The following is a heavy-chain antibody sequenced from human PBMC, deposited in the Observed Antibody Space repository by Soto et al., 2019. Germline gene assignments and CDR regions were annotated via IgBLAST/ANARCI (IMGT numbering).Heavy chain of an antibody. D-gene: IGHD4-17*01. CDR2: IYPSDSQT. J-gene: IGHJ5*02. CDR1: GYSFSNYW. CDR3: ARHGFYGDYSFTYFDP. V-gene: IGHV5-51*01. Sequence: GESLKISCKGSGYSFSNYWIAWVRQMPGKGLEYMGIIYPSDSQTRYSPSFQGQVTISADKSISTAYLQWTSLKASDTAIYYCARHGFYGDYSFTYFDPWGQGALVTVSS.